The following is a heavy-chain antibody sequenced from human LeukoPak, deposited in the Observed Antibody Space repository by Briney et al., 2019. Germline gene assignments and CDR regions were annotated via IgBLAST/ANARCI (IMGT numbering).Heavy chain of an antibody. CDR1: GFPFSTYW. Sequence: GGSLRLSCAASGFPFSTYWMSWDRQAPGKGLEWVANIKPDGSEKYYVDSVEGRFTISRDNAKNSLYLQMNSLRAEDTAIYYCVRAGTSGWDYYNYAMDVWGQGTTVTVSS. J-gene: IGHJ6*02. CDR2: IKPDGSEK. V-gene: IGHV3-7*01. D-gene: IGHD6-19*01. CDR3: VRAGTSGWDYYNYAMDV.